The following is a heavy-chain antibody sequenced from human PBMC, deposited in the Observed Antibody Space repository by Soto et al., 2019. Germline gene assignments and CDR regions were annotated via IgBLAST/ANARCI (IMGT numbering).Heavy chain of an antibody. J-gene: IGHJ6*02. Sequence: QVQLVQSGAEEKKPGASVKVSCKASGYTFTSYAMHWVRQAPGQRLEWMGWINAGNGNTKYSQKYQGGPTVTRETVASTGYRGLSSLCSEETAVYDCARDGGAVADYYGGGMDVWGQGTTVTVSS. CDR2: INAGNGNT. CDR1: GYTFTSYA. V-gene: IGHV1-3*05. D-gene: IGHD3-16*01. CDR3: ARDGGAVADYYGGGMDV.